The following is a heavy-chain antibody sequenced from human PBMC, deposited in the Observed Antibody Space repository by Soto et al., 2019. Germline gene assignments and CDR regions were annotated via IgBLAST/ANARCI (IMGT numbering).Heavy chain of an antibody. CDR1: GYTFTSYY. CDR3: ATRAAVAGYQRFDY. Sequence: ASVKVSCKASGYTFTSYYMHWVRQAPGKGLEWMGGFDPEDGETIYAQKFQGRVTMTEDTSTDTAYMELSSLRSEDTAVYYCATRAAVAGYQRFDYWGQGTLVTVSS. CDR2: FDPEDGET. D-gene: IGHD6-19*01. J-gene: IGHJ4*02. V-gene: IGHV1-24*01.